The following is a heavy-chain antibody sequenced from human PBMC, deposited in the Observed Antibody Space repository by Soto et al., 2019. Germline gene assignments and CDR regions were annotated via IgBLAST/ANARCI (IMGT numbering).Heavy chain of an antibody. J-gene: IGHJ3*02. CDR3: ARGLLFTAAAGAGAFDI. V-gene: IGHV4-34*01. D-gene: IGHD6-13*01. CDR2: INHSGST. Sequence: QVQLQQWGAGLLKPSETLSLTCAVYGGSFSGYYWSWIRQPPGKGLEWIGEINHSGSTNYNPSLKSRVTISVDTSKNQFSLKLSSVTAADTAVYYCARGLLFTAAAGAGAFDIWGQGTMVTVSS. CDR1: GGSFSGYY.